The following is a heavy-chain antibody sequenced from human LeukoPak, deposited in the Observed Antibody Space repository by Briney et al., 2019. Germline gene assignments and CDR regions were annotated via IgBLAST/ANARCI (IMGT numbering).Heavy chain of an antibody. Sequence: SETLSLTCAVYGGSFSGYCWSWIRQPPGKGLEWIGEISHTGSTSYNPSLKSRVTISVDTSKNQFSLKLTSVTAADSAVYYCARRKADGYDGYSGQGTLVTVSS. CDR2: ISHTGST. CDR3: ARRKADGYDGY. V-gene: IGHV4-34*01. D-gene: IGHD5-24*01. CDR1: GGSFSGYC. J-gene: IGHJ4*02.